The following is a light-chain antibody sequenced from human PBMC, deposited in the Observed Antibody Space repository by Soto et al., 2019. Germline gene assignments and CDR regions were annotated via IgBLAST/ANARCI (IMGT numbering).Light chain of an antibody. V-gene: IGKV3-11*01. CDR1: QSVSSY. CDR2: DAS. Sequence: EIVLTQSPATLSLSPGERATLSCRASQSVSSYLAWYQQKPGQAPRLLIYDASNRATGIPARFSGSGSGTDFTLTISLLAPEDFAFYYCQQRSNWPRTFGQGTKLEIK. J-gene: IGKJ2*02. CDR3: QQRSNWPRT.